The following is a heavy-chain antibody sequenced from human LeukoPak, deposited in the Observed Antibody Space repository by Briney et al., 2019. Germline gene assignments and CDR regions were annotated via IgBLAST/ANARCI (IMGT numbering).Heavy chain of an antibody. D-gene: IGHD4-23*01. CDR1: GFTFSSYG. Sequence: GRSLRLSCAASGFTFSSYGMHWVRQAPGKGLEWVAVIWYDGSNKYYADSVKGRFTISRDNSKNTLYLQMNSLRAEDTDVYYCARDEGQTTVVYFDYWGQETLVTVSS. J-gene: IGHJ4*02. CDR3: ARDEGQTTVVYFDY. V-gene: IGHV3-33*01. CDR2: IWYDGSNK.